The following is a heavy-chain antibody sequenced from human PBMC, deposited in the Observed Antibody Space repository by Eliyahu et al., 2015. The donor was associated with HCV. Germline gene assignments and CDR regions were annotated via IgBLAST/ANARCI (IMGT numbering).Heavy chain of an antibody. D-gene: IGHD3-10*02. CDR3: ARGRTPKRFRKMLGDWFDP. J-gene: IGHJ5*02. V-gene: IGHV4-34*01. CDR1: GGSFSGYY. CDR2: INHSGST. Sequence: QVQLQQWGAGLLKPSETLSLTCAVYGGSFSGYYWSWIRQPPGKGLEWIGEINHSGSTNYNPSLKSRVTTSVDTSKNQFSLKLSSVTAADTAVYYCARGRTPKRFRKMLGDWFDPWGQGTLVTVSS.